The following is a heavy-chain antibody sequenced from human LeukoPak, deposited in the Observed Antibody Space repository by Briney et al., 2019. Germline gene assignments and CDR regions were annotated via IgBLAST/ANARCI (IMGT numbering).Heavy chain of an antibody. CDR3: AREEALVVVAATSWKLNWFDP. D-gene: IGHD2-15*01. CDR1: GGTFSSYA. Sequence: SVKVSCKASGGTFSSYAISWVRQAPGQGLEWMGRIIPIFGIANYAQKFQGRVTITADKSTSTAYMELSGLRSEDTAVYYCAREEALVVVAATSWKLNWFDPWGQGTLVTVSS. J-gene: IGHJ5*02. V-gene: IGHV1-69*04. CDR2: IIPIFGIA.